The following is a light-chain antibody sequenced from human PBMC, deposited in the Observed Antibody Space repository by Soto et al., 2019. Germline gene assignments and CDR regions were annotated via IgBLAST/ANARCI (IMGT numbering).Light chain of an antibody. Sequence: DIQMTQSPSTLSASVVDRVTITCRASQTISSWLAWYQQKPGKAPKLLIYKASTLESGVPSRFSGSGSGTDFTLTVTSLQPEDFATYYCQQYSYYATFGQGTKMEIK. CDR3: QQYSYYAT. V-gene: IGKV1-5*03. CDR2: KAS. CDR1: QTISSW. J-gene: IGKJ1*01.